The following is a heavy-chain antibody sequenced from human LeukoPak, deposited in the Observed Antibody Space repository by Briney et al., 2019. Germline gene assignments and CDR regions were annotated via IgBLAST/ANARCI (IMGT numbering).Heavy chain of an antibody. V-gene: IGHV3-23*01. D-gene: IGHD2-2*01. Sequence: GGSLRLSCAASGFTFSSYAMSWVRQAPGKGLEWVSAISGSGGSTYYADSVKGRFTISRDNSKNTLYLQMNSLRAEDTAVYYCAKFPPIVVVPVAIAVFDYWGQGTLVTVSS. CDR3: AKFPPIVVVPVAIAVFDY. CDR2: ISGSGGST. J-gene: IGHJ4*02. CDR1: GFTFSSYA.